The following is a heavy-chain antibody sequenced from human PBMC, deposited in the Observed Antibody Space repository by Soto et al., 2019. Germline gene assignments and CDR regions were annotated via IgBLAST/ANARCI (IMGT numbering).Heavy chain of an antibody. V-gene: IGHV3-72*01. J-gene: IGHJ4*02. CDR2: TRNKANSYTT. Sequence: EVQLVESGGGLVQPGGSLRLSCAASGFTFSDHYMDWVRQAPGKGLEWVGRTRNKANSYTTEYAASVKGRFTITRDDSQNSLYLQMNSLKTEDTAVYYCSKYKRGITIFGVVIEHYWGQGTLVTVSS. D-gene: IGHD3-3*01. CDR1: GFTFSDHY. CDR3: SKYKRGITIFGVVIEHY.